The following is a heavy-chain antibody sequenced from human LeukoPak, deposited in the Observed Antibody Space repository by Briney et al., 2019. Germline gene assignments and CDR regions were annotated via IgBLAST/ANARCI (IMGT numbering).Heavy chain of an antibody. D-gene: IGHD4-17*01. CDR1: GFSFSDYG. CDR2: INSNGAVI. CDR3: ARDPDGDYDFDY. V-gene: IGHV3-48*01. J-gene: IGHJ4*02. Sequence: GGSLRLSCAASGFSFSDYGMNWVRRAPGKGLEWLSHINSNGAVISYADSVKGRFTISRDNAKSSLYLQMNSLKIEDTAIYFCARDPDGDYDFDYWGQGTLVTVSS.